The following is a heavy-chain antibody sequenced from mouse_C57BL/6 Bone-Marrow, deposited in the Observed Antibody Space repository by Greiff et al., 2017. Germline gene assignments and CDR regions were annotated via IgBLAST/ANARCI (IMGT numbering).Heavy chain of an antibody. CDR1: GYTFTDYN. J-gene: IGHJ2*01. Sequence: VQLKESGPELVKPGASVKIPCKASGYTFTDYNMDWVKQSHGKSLEWIGDINPNNGGTIYNQKFKGKATLTVDKSSSTAYMELRSLTSEDTAVYYCARRGAMVGLGYFDYWGQGTTLTVSS. CDR2: INPNNGGT. V-gene: IGHV1-18*01. D-gene: IGHD1-1*02. CDR3: ARRGAMVGLGYFDY.